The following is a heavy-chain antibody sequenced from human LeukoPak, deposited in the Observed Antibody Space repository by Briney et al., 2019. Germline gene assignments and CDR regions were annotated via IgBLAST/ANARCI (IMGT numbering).Heavy chain of an antibody. CDR3: AKGSSGWYQDAFDI. D-gene: IGHD6-19*01. V-gene: IGHV3-9*01. CDR2: ISWNSGSI. Sequence: GGSLRLSCAASGFTFDDYAMHWVRQAPGKGLEWVLGISWNSGSIGYADSVKGRFTISRDNAKNSLYLQMNSLRAEDTALYYRAKGSSGWYQDAFDIWGQGTMVTVSS. CDR1: GFTFDDYA. J-gene: IGHJ3*02.